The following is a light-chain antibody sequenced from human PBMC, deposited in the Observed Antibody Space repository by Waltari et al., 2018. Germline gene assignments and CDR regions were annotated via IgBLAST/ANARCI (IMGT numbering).Light chain of an antibody. CDR1: QTINKY. CDR3: QQSYRIPPT. J-gene: IGKJ3*01. CDR2: ATF. V-gene: IGKV1-39*01. Sequence: DIQMTQTPSSLSASVGDRVTITCRASQTINKYLNWYQQKPGEAPKLLIFATFNLQSGVRARFRGGGSGTDFTLTISSLQPEDFATYYCQQSYRIPPTFGPGTKVDIK.